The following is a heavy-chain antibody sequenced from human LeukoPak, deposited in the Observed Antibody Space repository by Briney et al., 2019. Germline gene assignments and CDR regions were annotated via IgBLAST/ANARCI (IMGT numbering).Heavy chain of an antibody. V-gene: IGHV4-39*01. CDR3: ASLAVAGLSEGY. CDR1: GGSISSDSYC. Sequence: SETLSLTCTVSGGSISSDSYCWAWIRQPPGMGLEWIASIYYSGSTYYNPSLKSRVTISVDTSRNQFSLKLSSVTAADTAVYYCASLAVAGLSEGYWGQGTLVIVSS. CDR2: IYYSGST. J-gene: IGHJ4*02. D-gene: IGHD6-19*01.